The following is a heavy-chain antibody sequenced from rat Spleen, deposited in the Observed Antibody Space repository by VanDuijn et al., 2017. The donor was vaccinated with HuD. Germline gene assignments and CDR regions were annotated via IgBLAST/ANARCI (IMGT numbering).Heavy chain of an antibody. CDR2: ISYEGSST. D-gene: IGHD1-1*01. J-gene: IGHJ2*01. CDR1: GFTFSDYY. CDR3: ARQSYYYSGDGDFDY. Sequence: EVQLVESDGGLVQPGRSLKLSCAASGFTFSDYYMAWVRQAPKKGLEWVASISYEGSSTYYGDSVKGRFTISRDNAKSTLYLQMNSLRSEDTATYYCARQSYYYSGDGDFDYWGQGVMVTVSS. V-gene: IGHV5-22*01.